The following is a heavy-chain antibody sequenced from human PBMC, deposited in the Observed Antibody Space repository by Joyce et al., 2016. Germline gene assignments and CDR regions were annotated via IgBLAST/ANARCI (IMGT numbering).Heavy chain of an antibody. V-gene: IGHV4-59*01. CDR2: VYYTGST. J-gene: IGHJ4*02. Sequence: QVQLQESGPGLVKPSETLSLTCTVSGGSMSGFYWTWIRQPPGKGLEYNGYVYYTGSTNYNSSHKSRVTISLDTSKSQFLLILTSVTAADTAVYYCARVHYKVLTGYIDSWGQGTLVTVSS. CDR3: ARVHYKVLTGYIDS. CDR1: GGSMSGFY. D-gene: IGHD3-9*01.